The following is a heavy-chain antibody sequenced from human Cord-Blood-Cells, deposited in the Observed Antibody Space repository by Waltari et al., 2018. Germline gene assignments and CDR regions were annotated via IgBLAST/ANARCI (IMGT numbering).Heavy chain of an antibody. CDR1: GGSFSGYY. Sequence: QVQLQQWGAGLLKPSETLSLTCAVYGGSFSGYYCSGIRQPPGKGLEWIGEINHSGSTNYNPSLKSRVTISVDTSKNQFSLKLSSVTAADTAVYYCARGSDGSSGNYFDYWGQGTLVTVSS. CDR3: ARGSDGSSGNYFDY. D-gene: IGHD6-13*01. CDR2: INHSGST. J-gene: IGHJ4*02. V-gene: IGHV4-34*01.